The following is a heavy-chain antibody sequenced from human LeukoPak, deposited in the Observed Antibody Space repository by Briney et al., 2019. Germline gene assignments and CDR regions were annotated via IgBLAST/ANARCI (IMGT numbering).Heavy chain of an antibody. D-gene: IGHD3-22*01. CDR3: ARGLDRYDSGRDGFDI. J-gene: IGHJ3*02. CDR1: GDSMTSYY. Sequence: PSETLSLTCTVSGDSMTSYYWNWVRQPAGKGLQWIGRILTSGTTHYNPSLNSRVAMSVDSSKNQFSLTLTSVPAADTAVYYCARGLDRYDSGRDGFDIWGQGKMVTVSS. V-gene: IGHV4-4*07. CDR2: ILTSGTT.